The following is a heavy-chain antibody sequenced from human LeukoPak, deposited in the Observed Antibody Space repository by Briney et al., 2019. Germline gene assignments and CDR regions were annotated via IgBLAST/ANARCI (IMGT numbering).Heavy chain of an antibody. V-gene: IGHV3-64D*06. CDR2: ISSNGGST. D-gene: IGHD1-26*01. CDR1: GFTFSSYA. J-gene: IGHJ4*02. Sequence: GGSLRLSCSASGFTFSSYAMHWVRQAPGKGLEYVSAISSNGGSTYYADSVKGRFTISRDNSKNTLYLQMSSLRAKDTAVYYCVKEALNPWELRLLDHFDYWGQGTLVTVSS. CDR3: VKEALNPWELRLLDHFDY.